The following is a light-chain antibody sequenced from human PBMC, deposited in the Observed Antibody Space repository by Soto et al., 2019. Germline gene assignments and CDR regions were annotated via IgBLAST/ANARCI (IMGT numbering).Light chain of an antibody. CDR2: NVS. V-gene: IGLV2-14*01. J-gene: IGLJ1*01. CDR3: SSYTSSSTYD. CDR1: SSDIGGYNS. Sequence: QSVLTQPASVSGSPGQSIAISCTGTSSDIGGYNSVSWYQQHPGKAPKLMIYNVSNRPSGVSDRFSGSKSGNTASLTISGLHAEDEAEYYCSSYTSSSTYDFGTVTKVTVL.